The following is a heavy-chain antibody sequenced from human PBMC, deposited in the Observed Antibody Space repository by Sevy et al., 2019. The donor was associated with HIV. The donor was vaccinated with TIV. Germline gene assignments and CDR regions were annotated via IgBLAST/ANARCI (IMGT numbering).Heavy chain of an antibody. V-gene: IGHV3-33*01. D-gene: IGHD6-19*01. CDR2: IWYDGTNK. Sequence: GGSLRLSCVASGFSISGYGMHWVRQAPGKGLEWVVVIWYDGTNKEYADSVKGRFTISRDNSKNTLYLQMNSLRAEDTAVYYCAREDIRVAGIGYYFHSWGQGTLVTVSS. J-gene: IGHJ4*02. CDR3: AREDIRVAGIGYYFHS. CDR1: GFSISGYG.